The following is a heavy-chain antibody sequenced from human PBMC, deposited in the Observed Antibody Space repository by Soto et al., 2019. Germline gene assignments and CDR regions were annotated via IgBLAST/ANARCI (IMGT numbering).Heavy chain of an antibody. CDR1: GDSVSSNSAG. D-gene: IGHD1-26*01. CDR2: TYYRSKWYY. CDR3: ARGEQYSGRIFDY. V-gene: IGHV6-1*01. Sequence: SQTLSLTCAITGDSVSSNSAGWSWVRQSPSRGLEWLGRTYYRSKWYYEYAVSVRGRITINPDTSKNQYSLQLNSVTPEDTAVYFCARGEQYSGRIFDYWGQGXLVTVHS. J-gene: IGHJ4*01.